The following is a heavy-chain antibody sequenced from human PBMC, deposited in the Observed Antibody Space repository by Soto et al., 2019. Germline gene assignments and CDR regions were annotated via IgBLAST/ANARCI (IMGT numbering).Heavy chain of an antibody. CDR3: AKDHRKDGGGFDY. V-gene: IGHV3-30*18. Sequence: QVQLVESGGGVVQPGRSLRLSCAASGFTFSSYGMHWVRQAPGKGLEWVAVISYDGSNKYYADSVKGRFTISRDNSKNTLYLQMNSLRAEDTAVYYCAKDHRKDGGGFDYWGQGTLVTVSS. CDR2: ISYDGSNK. J-gene: IGHJ4*02. CDR1: GFTFSSYG. D-gene: IGHD3-16*01.